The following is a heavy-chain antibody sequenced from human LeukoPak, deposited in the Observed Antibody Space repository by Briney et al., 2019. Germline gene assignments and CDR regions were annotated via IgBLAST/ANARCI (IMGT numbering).Heavy chain of an antibody. D-gene: IGHD1-26*01. CDR3: ARAPPYSGSYQREYFDY. J-gene: IGHJ4*02. CDR2: INPNSGGT. V-gene: IGHV1-2*04. Sequence: ASVKVSCKASGYTFTGYYMHWVRQAPGQGLEWMGWINPNSGGTNYAQKFQGWVTMTRDTSISTAYMELSRLRSDDTAVYYCARAPPYSGSYQREYFDYWGQGTLVTVSS. CDR1: GYTFTGYY.